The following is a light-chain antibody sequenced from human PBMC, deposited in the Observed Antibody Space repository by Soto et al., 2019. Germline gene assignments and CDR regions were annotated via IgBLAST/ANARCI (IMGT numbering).Light chain of an antibody. CDR2: EVS. Sequence: QSVLTQPASVSGSPGQSITISCTGTSSVVGAYDFVSWYQQHPDKAPKLMIYEVSNRPSGVSNRFSGSKSVNTATLTISGLQAEDESDYYCSSYTSSSTRDFAPVTKVPVL. CDR1: SSVVGAYDF. V-gene: IGLV2-14*03. CDR3: SSYTSSSTRD. J-gene: IGLJ1*01.